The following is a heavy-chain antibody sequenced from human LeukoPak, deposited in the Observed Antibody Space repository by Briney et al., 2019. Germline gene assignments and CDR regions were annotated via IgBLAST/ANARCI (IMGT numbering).Heavy chain of an antibody. CDR2: INHSGST. CDR3: ARSITMPLY. Sequence: SETLSLTCADYGGSFSGYYWTWIRQPLGKGLEWIGEINHSGSTNYNPSLKSRVTISVDTSKNQFSLKLSSVTAADTAVYYCARSITMPLYWGQGTLVTVSS. D-gene: IGHD3-10*01. V-gene: IGHV4-34*01. CDR1: GGSFSGYY. J-gene: IGHJ4*02.